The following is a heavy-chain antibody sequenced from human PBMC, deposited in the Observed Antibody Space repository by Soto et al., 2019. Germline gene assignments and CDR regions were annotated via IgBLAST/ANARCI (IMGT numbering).Heavy chain of an antibody. Sequence: QVQLLESGGGVVQPGRSLRLSCAASGFTFSSYAMHWVRQPPGKGLEWVAVVSSDGRNKFYADSVRGRFTISRDNSKNTLYLEMDSLRVEDTAVFYCARGQHGLDHWGQGSLVLVSP. D-gene: IGHD2-8*01. V-gene: IGHV3-30-3*01. CDR2: VSSDGRNK. CDR3: ARGQHGLDH. CDR1: GFTFSSYA. J-gene: IGHJ4*02.